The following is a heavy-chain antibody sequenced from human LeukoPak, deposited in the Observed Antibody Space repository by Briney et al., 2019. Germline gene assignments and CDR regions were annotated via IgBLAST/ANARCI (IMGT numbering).Heavy chain of an antibody. J-gene: IGHJ6*03. Sequence: GGSLRLSCAASGFTFSNAWMSWVRQAPGKGLEWVGRIKSKTDGGTTDYAAPVKGRFTISRDDSKNTLYLQMNSLKTEDTAVYYCTTGIKQLVQPYYYYMDVWGKGTTVTVSS. CDR1: GFTFSNAW. CDR3: TTGIKQLVQPYYYYMDV. D-gene: IGHD6-6*01. V-gene: IGHV3-15*01. CDR2: IKSKTDGGTT.